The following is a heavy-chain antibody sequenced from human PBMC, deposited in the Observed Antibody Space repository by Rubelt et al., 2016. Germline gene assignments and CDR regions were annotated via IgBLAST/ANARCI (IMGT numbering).Heavy chain of an antibody. Sequence: RGGSTYYADSVKGRFTISRDNSKNTLYLQMNSLRAEDTAVYYCARSRVGGVGATLIDYWGQGTLVTVSS. V-gene: IGHV3-66*02. D-gene: IGHD1-26*01. CDR2: RGGST. CDR3: ARSRVGGVGATLIDY. J-gene: IGHJ4*02.